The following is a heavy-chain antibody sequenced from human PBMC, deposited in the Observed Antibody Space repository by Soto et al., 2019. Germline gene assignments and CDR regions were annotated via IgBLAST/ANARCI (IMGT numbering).Heavy chain of an antibody. D-gene: IGHD7-27*01. CDR3: ARGPSGHKGHY. Sequence: SETLSLTCTVSGGSITSDYSCWSWIRQPPGEGLEWIGHIFDSGTTYTNPSLRSQVAISLDTSKNHFSLTLSSVTAADTAVYYCARGPSGHKGHYWGQGALVTVS. V-gene: IGHV4-30-4*01. CDR2: IFDSGTT. CDR1: GGSITSDYSC. J-gene: IGHJ4*02.